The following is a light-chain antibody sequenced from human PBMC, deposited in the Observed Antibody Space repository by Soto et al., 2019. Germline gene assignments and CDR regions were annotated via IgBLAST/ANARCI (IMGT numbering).Light chain of an antibody. CDR2: GAS. CDR3: QQYNNWPPMA. Sequence: EIVMTQAPATLSVSPGERATLSCRARQSVSSNLAWSQQKPGHAPRLLIYGASTRATGIPARFSGSGSGTEFTLTISSLQSEDFAVYYCQQYNNWPPMAFGQGTKVEIK. V-gene: IGKV3-15*01. J-gene: IGKJ1*01. CDR1: QSVSSN.